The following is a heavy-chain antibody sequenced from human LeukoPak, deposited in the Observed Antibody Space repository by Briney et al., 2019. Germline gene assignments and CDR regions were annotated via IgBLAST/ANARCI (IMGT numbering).Heavy chain of an antibody. Sequence: PGGSLRLSCEASGLTFKKYGVSWVRQAPGKGLEWVSNISGSGGGTHYASSVKGRATISRDNSKNTVFLQINGLRAEDTAVYFCANWDESYYYMDVWGRGTTVTVSS. CDR2: ISGSGGGT. V-gene: IGHV3-23*01. J-gene: IGHJ6*03. CDR1: GLTFKKYG. CDR3: ANWDESYYYMDV. D-gene: IGHD1-26*01.